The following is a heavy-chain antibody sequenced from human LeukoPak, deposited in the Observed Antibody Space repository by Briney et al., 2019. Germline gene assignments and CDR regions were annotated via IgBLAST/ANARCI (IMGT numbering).Heavy chain of an antibody. V-gene: IGHV4-28*01. D-gene: IGHD2-15*01. CDR2: IYYSGST. J-gene: IGHJ4*02. Sequence: SETLSLTCAVSGYSISSSNWWGWIRQPPRKGLEWIGYIYYSGSTYYNPSLKSRVTMSVDTAKNQSSLKLSSVTAVGTAVYYCARVGYCSGGSCSGFDYWGQGTLVTVSS. CDR3: ARVGYCSGGSCSGFDY. CDR1: GYSISSSNW.